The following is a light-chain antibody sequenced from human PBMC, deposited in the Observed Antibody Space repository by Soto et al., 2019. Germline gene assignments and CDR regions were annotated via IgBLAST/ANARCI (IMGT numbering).Light chain of an antibody. CDR3: QQYNNWPPT. J-gene: IGKJ2*01. CDR1: QSVSSN. V-gene: IGKV3-15*01. Sequence: EIVMTQSPATLSVSPGERATLSCRASQSVSSNLAWYQQKPGQAPRLLIYGASTRASGIPARFSGSGSGTESTLTISRLQSEAFAVYYCQQYNNWPPTFGQGTKLEIK. CDR2: GAS.